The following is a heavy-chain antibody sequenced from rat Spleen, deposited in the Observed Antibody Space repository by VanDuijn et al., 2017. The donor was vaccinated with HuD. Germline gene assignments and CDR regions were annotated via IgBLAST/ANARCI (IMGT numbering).Heavy chain of an antibody. CDR1: GFSLSNYG. D-gene: IGHD1-11*01. J-gene: IGHJ3*01. V-gene: IGHV2-13*01. CDR3: TRSYGGYTSNWFPY. Sequence: QVQLKESGPGLVQPSQTLSLTCTVSGFSLSNYGVFWVRQPPGKGLEWRGLIWGNGDTNYNSALKTRLSISRDTSKSQVFLKMNSLQTDDTAIYFCTRSYGGYTSNWFPYWGQGTLVTVSS. CDR2: IWGNGDT.